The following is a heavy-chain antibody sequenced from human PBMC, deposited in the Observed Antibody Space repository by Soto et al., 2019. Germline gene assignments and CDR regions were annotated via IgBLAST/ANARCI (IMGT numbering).Heavy chain of an antibody. Sequence: EVQLLESGGGLVQPGGSLRLSCAASGFTFSSYAMSWVRQAPGKGLEWVSAISGSGGSTYYADSVKGRFTISRDNSKNTLYLQMNSLRAEDTAVYYYAKDYDFWSGYYSQAFDIWGQGTMVTVSS. V-gene: IGHV3-23*01. D-gene: IGHD3-3*01. J-gene: IGHJ3*02. CDR3: AKDYDFWSGYYSQAFDI. CDR2: ISGSGGST. CDR1: GFTFSSYA.